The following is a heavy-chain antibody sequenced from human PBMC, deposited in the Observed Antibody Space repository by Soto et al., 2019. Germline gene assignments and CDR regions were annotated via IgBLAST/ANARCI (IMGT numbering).Heavy chain of an antibody. D-gene: IGHD3-10*01. J-gene: IGHJ4*02. Sequence: EVPLVESGGGSVQPGMSLRLACSTSGFLFNEYAMHWVRQAPGKGLEWVAGISYNSERRDYGESVRGRFTIFRDNTKNSVYLQMNRLRFEDTAFYYCAKDIRGVSAAGFDAWGQVTLVTVSS. V-gene: IGHV3-9*01. CDR2: ISYNSERR. CDR3: AKDIRGVSAAGFDA. CDR1: GFLFNEYA.